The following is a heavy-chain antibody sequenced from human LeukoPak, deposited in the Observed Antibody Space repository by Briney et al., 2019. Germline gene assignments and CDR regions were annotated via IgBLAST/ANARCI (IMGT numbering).Heavy chain of an antibody. CDR1: GGSISSYY. J-gene: IGHJ4*02. CDR3: ARSSSIAAADG. CDR2: IYYSGNT. D-gene: IGHD6-13*01. V-gene: IGHV4-39*01. Sequence: PSETLSLTCTVSGGSISSYYWGWIRQPPGKGLEWIGSIYYSGNTYYNPSLKSRVTISVDTSKNQFSLKLSSVTAADTAVYYCARSSSIAAADGWGQGTLVTVSS.